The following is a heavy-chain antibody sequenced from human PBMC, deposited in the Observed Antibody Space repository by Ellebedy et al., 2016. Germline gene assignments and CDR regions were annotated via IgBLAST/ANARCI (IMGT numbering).Heavy chain of an antibody. CDR2: IRSKANSYAT. D-gene: IGHD6-19*01. Sequence: GESLKISCAASGFTFSGSAMHWVRQASGKGLEWVGRIRSKANSYATAYAASVKGRFTISRDDSKNTAYLQMNSLKTEDTAVYYCTYSYSSGLFDYWGQGTLVTVSS. V-gene: IGHV3-73*01. CDR1: GFTFSGSA. CDR3: TYSYSSGLFDY. J-gene: IGHJ4*02.